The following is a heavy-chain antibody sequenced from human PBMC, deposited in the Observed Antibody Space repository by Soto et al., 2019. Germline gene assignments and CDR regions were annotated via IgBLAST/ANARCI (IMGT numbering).Heavy chain of an antibody. J-gene: IGHJ3*02. Sequence: QLQLQESGPGLVKPSETLSLTCTVSGGSISSSSYYWGWIRQPPGKGLEWIGSIYYSGSTYYNPSLKGRVTISVDTSKNQCSLKLISVTAADTAVYYCASRPYYYDSSGYYSSAFDIWGQGTMVTVSS. D-gene: IGHD3-22*01. CDR1: GGSISSSSYY. CDR2: IYYSGST. CDR3: ASRPYYYDSSGYYSSAFDI. V-gene: IGHV4-39*01.